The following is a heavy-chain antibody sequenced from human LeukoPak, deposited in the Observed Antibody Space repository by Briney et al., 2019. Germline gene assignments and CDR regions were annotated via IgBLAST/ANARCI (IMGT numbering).Heavy chain of an antibody. V-gene: IGHV3-53*01. CDR1: GFTVSSNY. D-gene: IGHD3-16*02. CDR3: VKRLTLGDLSIKGAFAL. CDR2: IYNDGGT. J-gene: IGHJ3*01. Sequence: GGSLRLSCAASGFTVSSNYMSWVRQGPGKGLEWVALIYNDGGTHYTDSVKGRFTVSRDTSRNTLFLQMNSLRVEDSAMYYCVKRLTLGDLSIKGAFALWGQGTMVTVAS.